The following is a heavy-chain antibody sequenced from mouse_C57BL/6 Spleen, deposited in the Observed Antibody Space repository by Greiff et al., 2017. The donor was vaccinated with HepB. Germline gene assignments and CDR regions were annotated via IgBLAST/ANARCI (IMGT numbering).Heavy chain of an antibody. CDR2: ISSGGSYT. CDR3: ARHGTVESMDY. Sequence: EVNLVESGGDLVKPGGSLKLSCAASGFTFSSYGMSWVRQTPDKRLEWVATISSGGSYTYYPDSVKGRFTISRDNAKNTLYLQMSSLKSEDTAMYYCARHGTVESMDYWGQGTSVTVSS. V-gene: IGHV5-6*01. D-gene: IGHD1-1*01. J-gene: IGHJ4*01. CDR1: GFTFSSYG.